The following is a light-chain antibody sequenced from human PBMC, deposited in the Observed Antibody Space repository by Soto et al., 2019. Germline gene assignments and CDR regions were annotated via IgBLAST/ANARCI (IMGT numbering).Light chain of an antibody. CDR3: QQYGDRPRT. V-gene: IGKV3D-7*01. J-gene: IGKJ1*01. CDR2: GAS. CDR1: QSVSSSY. Sequence: PGERVTLSFRASQSVSSSYLTWYQQKPGQAPRLLIYGASTRATSIPARFSGSGSGTDFTLTISSLQPEDFAMYFCQQYGDRPRTFGQGTKVDIK.